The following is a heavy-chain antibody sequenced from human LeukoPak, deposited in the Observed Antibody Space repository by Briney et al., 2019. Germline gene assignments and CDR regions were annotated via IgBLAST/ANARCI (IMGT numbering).Heavy chain of an antibody. J-gene: IGHJ5*02. Sequence: PSETLSLTCTVSGYSISSGYYWGWIRQPPGKGLEWIGSIYHSGSTYYNPSLKSRVTISVDTSKNQFSLKLSSVTAADTAVYYCAREVLLWFGELGNWFDPWGQGTLVTVSS. D-gene: IGHD3-10*01. CDR3: AREVLLWFGELGNWFDP. CDR2: IYHSGST. CDR1: GYSISSGYY. V-gene: IGHV4-38-2*02.